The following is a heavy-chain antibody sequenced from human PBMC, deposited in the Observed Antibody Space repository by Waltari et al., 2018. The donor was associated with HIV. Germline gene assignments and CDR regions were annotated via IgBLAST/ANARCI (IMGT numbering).Heavy chain of an antibody. CDR2: ISYDGSNK. D-gene: IGHD7-27*01. Sequence: QVQLVESGVGVVQPGRSRRLPCEASGFTLRRYSMPLVRQAPGKGLEWVAVISYDGSNKYYADSVKGRFTISRDNSKNTLYLQMNSLRAEDTAVYYCASLTGGANWGDAFDYWGQGTLVTVSS. CDR1: GFTLRRYS. CDR3: ASLTGGANWGDAFDY. J-gene: IGHJ4*02. V-gene: IGHV3-30*04.